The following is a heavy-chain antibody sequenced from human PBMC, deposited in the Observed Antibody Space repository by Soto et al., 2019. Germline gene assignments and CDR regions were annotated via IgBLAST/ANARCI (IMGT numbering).Heavy chain of an antibody. J-gene: IGHJ5*02. D-gene: IGHD5-18*01. CDR1: GGSISSGGYS. V-gene: IGHV4-30-2*01. CDR3: ARDFGYRGGYNWFDP. CDR2: IYHSGST. Sequence: PSETLSLTCAVSGGSISSGGYSWSWIRQPPGKGLEWIGYIYHSGSTYYNPSLKSRVTISVDRSKNQFSLKLSSVTAADTAVYYCARDFGYRGGYNWFDPWGQGXLVTVYS.